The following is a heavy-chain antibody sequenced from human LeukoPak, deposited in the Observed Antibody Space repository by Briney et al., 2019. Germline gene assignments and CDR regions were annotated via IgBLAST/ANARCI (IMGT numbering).Heavy chain of an antibody. Sequence: ASVKVPCKASGYTFTSYDINWVRQATGQGLEWMGWMNPNSGNTGYAQKFQGRVTITRNTSISTAYMELSSLRSEDTAVYYCARLHRPDYDFWSGYPFDPWGQGTLVTVSS. CDR1: GYTFTSYD. D-gene: IGHD3-3*01. CDR3: ARLHRPDYDFWSGYPFDP. J-gene: IGHJ5*02. CDR2: MNPNSGNT. V-gene: IGHV1-8*03.